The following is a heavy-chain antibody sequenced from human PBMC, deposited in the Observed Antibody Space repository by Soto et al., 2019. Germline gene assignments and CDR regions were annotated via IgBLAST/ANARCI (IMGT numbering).Heavy chain of an antibody. CDR2: LNSNSGGT. Sequence: QLQLVQSGAEVKRPGASVRVSCKASGNTLTGYFLHWVRQARGQGLEWMGWLNSNSGGTKIAQKFQGRLAMTRETSITTAYMELRRLRSDDTAVYYCATSPGWLGEGSGGLDVWGLGATVTVSS. CDR3: ATSPGWLGEGSGGLDV. J-gene: IGHJ6*02. V-gene: IGHV1-2*02. CDR1: GNTLTGYF. D-gene: IGHD3-10*01.